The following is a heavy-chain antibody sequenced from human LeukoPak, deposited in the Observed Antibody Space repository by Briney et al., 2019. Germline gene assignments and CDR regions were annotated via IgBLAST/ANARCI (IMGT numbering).Heavy chain of an antibody. J-gene: IGHJ4*02. CDR3: AKGVFTVVPAAGDFDY. V-gene: IGHV3-23*01. CDR2: ISGSGGST. Sequence: PGGSLRLPCAASGFTFSSYAMSWVRQAPGKGLEWVSAISGSGGSTYYADSVKGRFTISRDNSKNTLYLQMNSLRAEDTAVYYCAKGVFTVVPAAGDFDYWGQGTLVTVSS. D-gene: IGHD2-2*01. CDR1: GFTFSSYA.